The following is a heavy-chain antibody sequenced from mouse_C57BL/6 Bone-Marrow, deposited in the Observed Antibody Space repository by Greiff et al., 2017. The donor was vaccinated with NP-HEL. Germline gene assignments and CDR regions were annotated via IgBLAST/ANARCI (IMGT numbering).Heavy chain of an antibody. CDR3: ARADDYEVPYYVDY. J-gene: IGHJ2*01. CDR2: INPGSGNT. CDR1: GYTFTDYY. V-gene: IGHV1-76*01. Sequence: QVQLQQSGAELVRPGASVKLSCKASGYTFTDYYINWVKQRPGQGLEWIARINPGSGNTYYNEKFKGKATLTAEQSSSTAYMQLSSQTSEDSAVYCDARADDYEVPYYVDYWGQGTTLTVSS. D-gene: IGHD2-4*01.